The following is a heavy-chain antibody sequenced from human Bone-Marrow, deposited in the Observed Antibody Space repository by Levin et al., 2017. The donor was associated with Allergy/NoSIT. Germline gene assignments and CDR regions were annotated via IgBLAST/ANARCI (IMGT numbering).Heavy chain of an antibody. CDR2: ISYAGSDK. D-gene: IGHD5-12*01. CDR1: GFTFRTYA. Sequence: LSLTCAASGFTFRTYAVHWVRQAPGKGLEWVAVISYAGSDKYYAPAVKGRFTISRDNSKNTLYLQMNSLKPEDTATYYCARDTGYDDAFDIWGQGTLVTVSP. CDR3: ARDTGYDDAFDI. V-gene: IGHV3-30*04. J-gene: IGHJ3*02.